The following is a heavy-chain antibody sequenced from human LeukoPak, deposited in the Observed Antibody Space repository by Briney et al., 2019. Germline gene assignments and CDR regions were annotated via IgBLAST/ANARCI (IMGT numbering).Heavy chain of an antibody. V-gene: IGHV3-21*01. CDR3: ARASSSWLYYFDY. CDR2: ISSSSSYI. D-gene: IGHD6-13*01. CDR1: GFTFSSYS. Sequence: GGSLRLSCAASGFTFSSYSMNWVRQAPGKGLEWVSSISSSSSYIYYADSVKGRFTISRDNAKNSLYLQMNSLRAEDTAVYYCARASSSWLYYFDYWGQGTLVTVSS. J-gene: IGHJ4*02.